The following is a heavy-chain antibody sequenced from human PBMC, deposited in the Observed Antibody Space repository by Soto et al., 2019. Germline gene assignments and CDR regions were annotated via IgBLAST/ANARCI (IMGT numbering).Heavy chain of an antibody. J-gene: IGHJ6*03. D-gene: IGHD2-2*01. V-gene: IGHV3-30*18. CDR1: GFTFSSYG. CDR2: ISYDGSNK. Sequence: QVQLVESGGGVVQPGRSLRLSCAASGFTFSSYGMHWVRQAPGKGLEWVAVISYDGSNKYYADSVKGRFTISRDNSKNTLYLQMNSLRAEDTAVYYCAKDLIPAVAPYYYYYYMDVWGKGTTVTVSS. CDR3: AKDLIPAVAPYYYYYYMDV.